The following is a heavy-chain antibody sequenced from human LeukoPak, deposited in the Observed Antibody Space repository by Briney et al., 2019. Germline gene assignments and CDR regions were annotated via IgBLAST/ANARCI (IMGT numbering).Heavy chain of an antibody. V-gene: IGHV3-30*02. Sequence: GGSLRLSCAASGFSFSSYGMHWVRQAPGKGLEWVAFIRYDGSNKYYTDSVKGRFTISRDNSKTTLYLQMNSLRAEDTAVYYCAKGGGGYCSSTFCSYAEYFQHWGQGTLVTVSS. CDR3: AKGGGGYCSSTFCSYAEYFQH. CDR2: IRYDGSNK. J-gene: IGHJ1*01. CDR1: GFSFSSYG. D-gene: IGHD2-2*01.